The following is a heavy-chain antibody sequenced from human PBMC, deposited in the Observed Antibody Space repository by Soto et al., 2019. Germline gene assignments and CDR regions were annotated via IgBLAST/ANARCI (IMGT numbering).Heavy chain of an antibody. CDR3: AREEYYYGSGAFFDY. CDR2: IIPILGIA. V-gene: IGHV1-69*08. J-gene: IGHJ4*02. D-gene: IGHD3-10*01. Sequence: QVQLVQSGAGVKKPGSSVKVSCKASGGTFSSYTISWVRQAPGKGLEWMGRIIPILGIANYAQKFQGRVTITADKSTSTAYMELSSLRSEDTAVYYCAREEYYYGSGAFFDYWGQGTLVTVSS. CDR1: GGTFSSYT.